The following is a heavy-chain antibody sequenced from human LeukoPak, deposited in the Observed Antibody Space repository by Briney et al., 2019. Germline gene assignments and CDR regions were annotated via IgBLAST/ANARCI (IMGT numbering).Heavy chain of an antibody. Sequence: SETLSLTCTVSGGSISSSSYYWGWIRQPPGKGLEWIGSIYYSGSTYYNPSLKSRVTISVDTSKNQSSLKLSSVTAADTAVYYCASLGKYYDILTGSFPPAYYFDYWGQGTLVTVSS. CDR3: ASLGKYYDILTGSFPPAYYFDY. CDR1: GGSISSSSYY. D-gene: IGHD3-9*01. J-gene: IGHJ4*02. CDR2: IYYSGST. V-gene: IGHV4-39*01.